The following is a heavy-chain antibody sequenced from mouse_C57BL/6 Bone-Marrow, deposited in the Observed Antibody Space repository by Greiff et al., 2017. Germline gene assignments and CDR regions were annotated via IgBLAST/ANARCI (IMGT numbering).Heavy chain of an antibody. D-gene: IGHD1-1*01. J-gene: IGHJ2*01. CDR3: ARSWYYYGSSYGYFDY. CDR1: GYAFSSSW. V-gene: IGHV1-82*01. Sequence: VQLQQSGPELVKPGASVKISCKASGYAFSSSWMNWVKQRPGKGLEWIGRLYPGDGDTNYNGKFKGKATLTADKSSSTAYMQLSSLTSEDSAVYFCARSWYYYGSSYGYFDYWGQGTTLTVSS. CDR2: LYPGDGDT.